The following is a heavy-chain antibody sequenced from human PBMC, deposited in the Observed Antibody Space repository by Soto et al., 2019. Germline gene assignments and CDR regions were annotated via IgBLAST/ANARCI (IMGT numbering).Heavy chain of an antibody. CDR2: LHPSDSYT. V-gene: IGHV5-10-1*01. Sequence: SRMAFGSSFPNYWHSCDRHMPGQSMAWTGRLHPSDSYTNYSPSFQGHVTISADKSISTAYLQWSSLKASDTAMYYCAVSDYLWGSYRQPFVGSPIKYGMDVWGQGTTVTVSS. J-gene: IGHJ6*02. CDR3: AVSDYLWGSYRQPFVGSPIKYGMDV. CDR1: GSSFPNYW. D-gene: IGHD3-16*02.